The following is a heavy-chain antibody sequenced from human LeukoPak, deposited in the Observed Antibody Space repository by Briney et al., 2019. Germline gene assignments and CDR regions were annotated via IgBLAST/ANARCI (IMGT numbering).Heavy chain of an antibody. Sequence: GGSLRLSCAASGFTVSSNYMSWVRQAPGKGLECVSVIYSGGSTYYADSVKGRFTISRDNSKNTLYLQMNSLRAEDTAVYYCARADSRGYYGSYYFDYWGQGTLVTVSS. D-gene: IGHD3-22*01. CDR2: IYSGGST. V-gene: IGHV3-66*02. CDR3: ARADSRGYYGSYYFDY. CDR1: GFTVSSNY. J-gene: IGHJ4*02.